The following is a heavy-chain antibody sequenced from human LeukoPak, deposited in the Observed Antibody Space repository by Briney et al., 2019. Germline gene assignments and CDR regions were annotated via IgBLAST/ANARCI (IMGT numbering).Heavy chain of an antibody. Sequence: GGSLRLSCAASGFTFSSSEMNWVRQAPGKGLEWVGHIKSKTDGGTTDYAAPVKGRFTISRDDSKNTLYLQMNSLKTEDTAVYYCTTDYIVGAILFDYWGQGTLVTVAS. CDR1: GFTFSSSE. J-gene: IGHJ4*02. CDR2: IKSKTDGGTT. V-gene: IGHV3-15*01. D-gene: IGHD1-26*01. CDR3: TTDYIVGAILFDY.